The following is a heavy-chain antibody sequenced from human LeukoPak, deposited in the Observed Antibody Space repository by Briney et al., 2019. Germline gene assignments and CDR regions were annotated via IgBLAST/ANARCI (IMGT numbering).Heavy chain of an antibody. CDR3: ARNWFDP. V-gene: IGHV3-53*05. CDR2: IYSGGST. CDR1: GFTISSDY. J-gene: IGHJ5*02. Sequence: GGSLRLSCAASGFTISSDYMSWVRQAPGKGLEWVSVIYSGGSTYYADSVKGRFTISRDKSKNTVYLQMNSLRFEDTAMYYCARNWFDPWGQGTLVTVSS.